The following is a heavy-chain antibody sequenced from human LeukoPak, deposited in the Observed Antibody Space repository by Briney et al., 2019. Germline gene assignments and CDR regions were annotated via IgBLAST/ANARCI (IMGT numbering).Heavy chain of an antibody. D-gene: IGHD3-10*01. CDR2: IESKTDGGTT. V-gene: IGHV3-15*04. Sequence: GGSLRLSCVVSGFTFSSYAMSWVRQAPGKGLEWVGRIESKTDGGTTDYAAPVKGRFTISRDDSTNTLYLQMNSLKSEDTAVYYCTTYGSGRKFDYWGQGILVTVSS. CDR1: GFTFSSYA. J-gene: IGHJ4*02. CDR3: TTYGSGRKFDY.